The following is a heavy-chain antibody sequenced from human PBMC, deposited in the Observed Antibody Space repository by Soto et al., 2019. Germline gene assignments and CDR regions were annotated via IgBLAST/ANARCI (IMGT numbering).Heavy chain of an antibody. D-gene: IGHD2-2*02. J-gene: IGHJ4*02. CDR1: GYTFTGYY. Sequence: SSVKVSCKASGYTFTGYYMHWVRQAPGQVLEWMVWINPNSGGTNYAQKFQGRVTMTRDTSISTAYMELSRLRSDDTAVYYCARGRGYCSSTSCYRKAFDCWGQGTLVTVPQ. V-gene: IGHV1-2*02. CDR2: INPNSGGT. CDR3: ARGRGYCSSTSCYRKAFDC.